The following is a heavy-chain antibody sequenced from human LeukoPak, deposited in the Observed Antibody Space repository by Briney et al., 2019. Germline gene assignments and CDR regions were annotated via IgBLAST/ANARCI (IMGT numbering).Heavy chain of an antibody. CDR1: GYTFTSYD. CDR3: ARGPSGDYDFWSGYNDY. D-gene: IGHD3-3*01. J-gene: IGHJ4*02. Sequence: ASVKVSCKASGYTFTSYDINWVRQATGQGLEWMGWMNPNSGNTGYAQKFQGRVTITRNTSISTAYMELSSLRSEDTAVYYCARGPSGDYDFWSGYNDYWGQGTLVTVSS. CDR2: MNPNSGNT. V-gene: IGHV1-8*03.